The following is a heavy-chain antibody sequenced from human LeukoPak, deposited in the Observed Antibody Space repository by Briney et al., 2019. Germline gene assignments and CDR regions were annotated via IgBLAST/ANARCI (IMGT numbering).Heavy chain of an antibody. D-gene: IGHD3-10*01. J-gene: IGHJ4*02. V-gene: IGHV4-61*01. CDR1: GGSVSSGSYY. CDR2: IYYSGST. CDR3: GRTEYYFDY. Sequence: SETLSLTCTVSGGSVSSGSYYWSWIRQPPGKGLEWIGYIYYSGSTNYNPSLKSRVTMSVDTSKNQFSLKLSSVNAADTAVYYCGRTEYYFDYWGQGTLVTVSS.